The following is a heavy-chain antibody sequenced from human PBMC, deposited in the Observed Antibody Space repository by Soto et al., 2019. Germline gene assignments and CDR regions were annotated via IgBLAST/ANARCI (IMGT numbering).Heavy chain of an antibody. CDR3: ASGSSGYYYGMDV. Sequence: PGASLKISCQGSGYSFTSYWISWVRQMPGKGLEWMGRIDPSDSYTNYSPSFQGHVTISADKSISTAYLQWSSLKASDTAMYYCASGSSGYYYGMDVWGQGTTVTVSS. V-gene: IGHV5-10-1*01. J-gene: IGHJ6*02. CDR1: GYSFTSYW. D-gene: IGHD6-6*01. CDR2: IDPSDSYT.